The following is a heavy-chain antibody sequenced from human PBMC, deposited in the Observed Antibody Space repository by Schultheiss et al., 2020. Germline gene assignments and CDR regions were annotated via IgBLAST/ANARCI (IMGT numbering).Heavy chain of an antibody. D-gene: IGHD6-13*01. V-gene: IGHV3-23*01. Sequence: GESLKISCAASGFTFSSYAMSWVRQAPGKGLEWVSAISGSGGSTYYADSVKGRFTISRDNSKNTLYLQMNSLRAEDTAVYYCAKGAEYSSSWYVHPEYYGMDVWGQGTTVTVSS. CDR3: AKGAEYSSSWYVHPEYYGMDV. J-gene: IGHJ6*02. CDR1: GFTFSSYA. CDR2: ISGSGGST.